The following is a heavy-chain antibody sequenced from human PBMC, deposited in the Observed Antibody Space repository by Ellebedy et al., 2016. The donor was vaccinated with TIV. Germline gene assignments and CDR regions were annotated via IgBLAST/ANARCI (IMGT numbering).Heavy chain of an antibody. CDR1: GFTFSNYW. CDR3: ARGPDSSGGYRGFDY. J-gene: IGHJ4*02. CDR2: INRDGSSA. Sequence: PGGSLRLSCAASGFTFSNYWIHWVRQAPGKGLVWLSRINRDGSSANYADSVKGRFSISRDNSKNTLYVQMNSLRAEDTAVYYCARGPDSSGGYRGFDYWGQGTLVTVSS. V-gene: IGHV3-74*01. D-gene: IGHD6-19*01.